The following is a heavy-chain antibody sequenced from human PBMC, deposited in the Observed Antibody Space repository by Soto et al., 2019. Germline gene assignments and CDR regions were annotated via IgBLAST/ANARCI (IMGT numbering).Heavy chain of an antibody. CDR2: ISGSGGNT. Sequence: EVQLLESGGGLVQPGGSLRLSCAASGFTISSYAMSWVRQAPGKGLEWVSAISGSGGNTYYADSVKGRFTISRDNSKNTLYLQMNSLRAEDTAVYYCAKVTPEGGAAAAGNSDFQHWGQGTLVTVSS. D-gene: IGHD6-13*01. J-gene: IGHJ1*01. CDR1: GFTISSYA. V-gene: IGHV3-23*01. CDR3: AKVTPEGGAAAAGNSDFQH.